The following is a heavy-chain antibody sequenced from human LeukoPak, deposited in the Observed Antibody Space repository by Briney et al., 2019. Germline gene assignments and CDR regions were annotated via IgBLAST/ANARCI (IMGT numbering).Heavy chain of an antibody. D-gene: IGHD4-23*01. CDR3: AHRTTVAPFDY. J-gene: IGHJ4*02. CDR2: IYWDDDK. V-gene: IGHV2-5*02. CDR1: GFSLNTSGVG. Sequence: GPTLVKPTQTLTLTCTFSGFSLNTSGVGVGWIRQPPGKALEWPALIYWDDDKRYTPSLKSRLTITKDTSKNQVVLTMTSMDPVDTATYFCAHRTTVAPFDYWGQGTLVTVSS.